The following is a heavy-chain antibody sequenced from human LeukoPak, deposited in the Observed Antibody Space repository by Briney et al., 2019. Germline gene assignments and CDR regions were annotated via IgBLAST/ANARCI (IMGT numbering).Heavy chain of an antibody. CDR3: AKGPTDSCWEKLHD. V-gene: IGHV3-23*01. D-gene: IGHD1-26*01. Sequence: GGSLRLSCAASGFTVTTLAMTWVRQAPGKGLEWVSVIGESDGRTYYADSVKGRFTISRDESKNTLYLQMNSRRAEDTAVYYCAKGPTDSCWEKLHDWGQGTLVTVSS. CDR2: IGESDGRT. J-gene: IGHJ4*02. CDR1: GFTVTTLA.